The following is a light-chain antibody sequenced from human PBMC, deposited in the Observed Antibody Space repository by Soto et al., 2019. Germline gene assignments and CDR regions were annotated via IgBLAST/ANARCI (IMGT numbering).Light chain of an antibody. CDR3: LQHETYPLT. CDR2: AVS. CDR1: QGITNH. Sequence: DIQMTPSPSAMSASVGDRVTITCRASQGITNHLAWFQQKPGQVPKRLIYAVSTLQSGVPSRFSGRGSGPELTLTISSLHHEDFATDDFLQHETYPLTFGGGTKVEI. V-gene: IGKV1-17*03. J-gene: IGKJ4*01.